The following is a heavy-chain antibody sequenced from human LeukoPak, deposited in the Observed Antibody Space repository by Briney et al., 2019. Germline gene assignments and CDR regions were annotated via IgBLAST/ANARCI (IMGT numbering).Heavy chain of an antibody. J-gene: IGHJ3*02. CDR3: AKDRGTSRNRGDAFDI. D-gene: IGHD2-2*01. Sequence: GRSLRLSCAASGFTFSSYAMYWVRQAPGKGLEWVALISYDGSNKYYADSVKGRFTISRDNSKNTLYLQMNSLRAEDTAVYYCAKDRGTSRNRGDAFDIWGQGTMVTVSS. CDR1: GFTFSSYA. CDR2: ISYDGSNK. V-gene: IGHV3-30*04.